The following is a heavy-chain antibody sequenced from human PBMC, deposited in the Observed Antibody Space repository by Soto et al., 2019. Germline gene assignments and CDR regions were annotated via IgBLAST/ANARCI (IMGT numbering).Heavy chain of an antibody. V-gene: IGHV4-30-4*01. J-gene: IGHJ5*02. Sequence: QVQLQESGPGLVKPSQTLSLTCTVSGGSISSGDYYWSWIRQRPGKVLEWIGYIYYSGSTYYNPSLKSQVTRSVDSSKNRFPLQLRSVTAAAAAVHYGAGARPDGSRLDPWGQGTLGTVS. D-gene: IGHD6-13*01. CDR1: GGSISSGDYY. CDR3: AGARPDGSRLDP. CDR2: IYYSGST.